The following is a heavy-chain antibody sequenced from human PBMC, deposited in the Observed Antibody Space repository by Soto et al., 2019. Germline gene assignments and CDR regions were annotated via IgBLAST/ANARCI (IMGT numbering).Heavy chain of an antibody. CDR2: TYYRSKWLS. CDR3: AREGVIWSFWANAFDF. V-gene: IGHV6-1*01. CDR1: GDSVSSNDAA. J-gene: IGHJ3*01. D-gene: IGHD1-26*01. Sequence: SQTLSLTCAISGDSVSSNDAAWNWIRQSPSRGLEWLGRTYYRSKWLSDYAVSVKSRITLNPDTSKNQFSLQLSSVTPEDTAVYYCAREGVIWSFWANAFDFRGQGTMVTVSS.